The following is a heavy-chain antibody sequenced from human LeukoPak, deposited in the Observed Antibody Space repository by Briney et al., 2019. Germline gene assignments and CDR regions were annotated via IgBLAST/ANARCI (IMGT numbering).Heavy chain of an antibody. J-gene: IGHJ4*02. CDR3: ARGYDSSGYSH. D-gene: IGHD3-22*01. CDR1: GGSFSGYY. Sequence: PSETLSLTCAVYGGSFSGYYWSWIRQPPGKGLEWIGEINHSGSTNYNPSLKSRVTISVDTSKNQFSLKLSSVTAADTAVYYCARGYDSSGYSHWGQGTLVTVSS. V-gene: IGHV4-34*01. CDR2: INHSGST.